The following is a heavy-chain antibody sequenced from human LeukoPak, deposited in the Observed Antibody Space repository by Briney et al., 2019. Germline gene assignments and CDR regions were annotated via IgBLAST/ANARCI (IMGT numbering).Heavy chain of an antibody. CDR3: ARLIIGLPYGDYVGRWFDP. V-gene: IGHV5-51*01. Sequence: GGALKISWQGSGCIFNSYWIGWVRQLRGKGLEWMGIIYPGEAHTRYPPSFQGQLPISADNSITTPYLQWSSLKASDTAMYYCARLIIGLPYGDYVGRWFDPWGQGTLVTVSS. D-gene: IGHD4-17*01. CDR1: GCIFNSYW. J-gene: IGHJ5*02. CDR2: IYPGEAHT.